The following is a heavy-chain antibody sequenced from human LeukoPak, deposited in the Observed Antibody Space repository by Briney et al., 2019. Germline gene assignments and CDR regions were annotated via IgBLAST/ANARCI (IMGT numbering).Heavy chain of an antibody. CDR1: GVSISSYY. J-gene: IGHJ3*02. Sequence: PSETLSLTCTVSGVSISSYYWNWIRQPPGKGLEWIGYIYYSGSTNYNPSLMSRVTISVDTSKNQFSLKLSSVTAADTAVYYCAGRLWRRDGYNLSAFDIWGQGTMVTVSS. CDR2: IYYSGST. CDR3: AGRLWRRDGYNLSAFDI. D-gene: IGHD5-24*01. V-gene: IGHV4-59*01.